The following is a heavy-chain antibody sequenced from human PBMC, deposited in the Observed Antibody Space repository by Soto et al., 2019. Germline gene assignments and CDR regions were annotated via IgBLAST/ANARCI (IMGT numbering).Heavy chain of an antibody. J-gene: IGHJ4*02. CDR3: ARDPSHGSGSYLDY. CDR2: IWYDGSNK. D-gene: IGHD3-10*01. V-gene: IGHV3-33*01. Sequence: QVQLGESGGGVVQPGRSLRLSCAASGFTFSNYGMHWVRQAPGKGLEWVAVIWYDGSNKYYADSVKGRFTISRDNSKNTLYVQMNSLRAEDTAVYYCARDPSHGSGSYLDYWGQGTLVTVSS. CDR1: GFTFSNYG.